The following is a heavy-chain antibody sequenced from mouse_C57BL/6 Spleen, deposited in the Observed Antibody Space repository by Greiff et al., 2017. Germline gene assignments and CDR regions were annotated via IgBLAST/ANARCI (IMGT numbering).Heavy chain of an antibody. CDR3: ARTGWSHYYDY. J-gene: IGHJ2*01. D-gene: IGHD2-3*01. CDR2: INPSTGGT. V-gene: IGHV1-42*01. CDR1: GYSFTGYY. Sequence: EVQLKESGPELVKPGASVKISCKASGYSFTGYYMNWVKQSPEKSLEWIGEINPSTGGTTYNQTFKAKATLTVDKSSSTAYMQLKSLTSEDSAVXCCARTGWSHYYDYWGQGTTLTVSS.